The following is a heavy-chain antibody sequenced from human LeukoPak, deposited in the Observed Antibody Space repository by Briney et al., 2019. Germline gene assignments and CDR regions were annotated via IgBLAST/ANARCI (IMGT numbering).Heavy chain of an antibody. CDR3: ASHSGYPGEVYYYYMDV. V-gene: IGHV1-46*01. D-gene: IGHD5-12*01. J-gene: IGHJ6*03. CDR1: GYTFTSYY. Sequence: ASVKVSCKASGYTFTSYYMHWVRQAPGQGLEWMGIINPSGGSTSYAQKFQGRVTMTRDMSTSTVYMELSSLRSEDTAVYYCASHSGYPGEVYYYYMDVWGKGTTVTVSS. CDR2: INPSGGST.